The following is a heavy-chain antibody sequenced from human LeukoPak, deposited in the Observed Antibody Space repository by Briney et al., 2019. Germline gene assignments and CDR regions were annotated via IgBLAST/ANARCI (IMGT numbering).Heavy chain of an antibody. Sequence: GGSLRLSCTASGFTFGDYAMSWVRQAPGKGPERVGFIRSKSYGGTTEYAASVKGRFSISRDDSKTIAYLQMESLKTEDTAVYYCTRGVSGLRAFDIWGQGTMVTVSS. J-gene: IGHJ3*02. CDR2: IRSKSYGGTT. CDR3: TRGVSGLRAFDI. CDR1: GFTFGDYA. V-gene: IGHV3-49*04.